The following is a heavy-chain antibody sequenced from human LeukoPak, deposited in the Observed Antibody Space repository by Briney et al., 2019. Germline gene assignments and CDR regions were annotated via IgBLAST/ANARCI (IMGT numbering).Heavy chain of an antibody. CDR3: ARDKRQERWPDY. CDR1: GFTFNTYT. D-gene: IGHD5-24*01. CDR2: LSSSGTYI. J-gene: IGHJ4*02. Sequence: GGSLRLSCAASGFTFNTYTMNWVRQAPGKGLEWVSSLSSSGTYIYYADSVKGRFTISRDNAKNSLYLQMDSLRAEDTAVYYCARDKRQERWPDYWGQGTLVTVSS. V-gene: IGHV3-21*01.